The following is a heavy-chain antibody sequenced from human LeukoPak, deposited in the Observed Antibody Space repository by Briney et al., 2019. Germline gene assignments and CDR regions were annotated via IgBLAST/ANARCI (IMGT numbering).Heavy chain of an antibody. CDR3: ARVRYFDWLPLDY. J-gene: IGHJ4*02. CDR2: INHTGGT. D-gene: IGHD3-9*01. Sequence: SETLSLTCAVYGGSFSGYYWSWVRQPPGKGLEWIGEINHTGGTNYNLSLKSRVTISVDTSKNHFSLKLISVTAADTAVYYWARVRYFDWLPLDYWGQGTLVTVSS. CDR1: GGSFSGYY. V-gene: IGHV4-34*01.